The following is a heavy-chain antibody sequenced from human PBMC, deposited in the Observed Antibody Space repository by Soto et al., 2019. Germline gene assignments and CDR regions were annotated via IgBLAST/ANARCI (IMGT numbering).Heavy chain of an antibody. CDR1: GGSFSGYY. V-gene: IGHV4-34*01. D-gene: IGHD4-17*01. J-gene: IGHJ4*02. CDR3: AKLPRYGDPAVRNY. CDR2: INHSGST. Sequence: SAAQSLTCAGYGGSFSGYYWSWFHQPPGKGLEWIGEINHSGSTNYNPSLKSRVTISVDTSKNQFSLKLSSVTAADTAVYYCAKLPRYGDPAVRNYWGQGTLVTVSS.